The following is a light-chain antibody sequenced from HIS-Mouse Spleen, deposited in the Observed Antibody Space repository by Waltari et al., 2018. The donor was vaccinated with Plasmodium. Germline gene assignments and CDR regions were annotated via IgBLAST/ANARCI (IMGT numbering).Light chain of an antibody. CDR1: SLSSYI. CDR3: NSRDSSGTHGV. CDR2: GKN. J-gene: IGLJ2*01. V-gene: IGLV3-19*01. Sequence: SSELTQDPAVSVTLGPTVTVTCQGDSLSSYIARVYQQKPGQAPVLVIYGKNNRPSGIPDRFSGSSSGNTASLTITGAQAEDEADYYCNSRDSSGTHGVFGGGTKLTVL.